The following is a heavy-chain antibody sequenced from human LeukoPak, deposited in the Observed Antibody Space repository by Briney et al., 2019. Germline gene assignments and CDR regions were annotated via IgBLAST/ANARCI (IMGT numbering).Heavy chain of an antibody. CDR2: IYTSGST. CDR3: ARGISGSFDY. V-gene: IGHV4-39*07. Sequence: PSETLSLTCTVSGVSISSSNSYWGWIRQPPGKGLEWIGRIYTSGSTNYNPSLKSRVTISVDTSKNQFSLKLSSVTAADTAVYYCARGISGSFDYWGQGTLVTVSS. D-gene: IGHD1-26*01. CDR1: GVSISSSNSY. J-gene: IGHJ4*02.